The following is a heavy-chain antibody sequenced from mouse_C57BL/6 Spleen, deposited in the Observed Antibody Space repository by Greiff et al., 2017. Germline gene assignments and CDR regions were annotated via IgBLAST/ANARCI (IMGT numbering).Heavy chain of an antibody. CDR2: IYPRSGNT. Sequence: QVQLQQSGAELARPGASVKMSCKASGYTFTSYGISWVKQRTGQGLEWIGEIYPRSGNTYYNEKFKGKATLTADKSSSTAYMELRSLTSEDSAVYFCATYYSNYEGFAYWGQGSLVTVSA. CDR3: ATYYSNYEGFAY. J-gene: IGHJ3*01. D-gene: IGHD2-5*01. CDR1: GYTFTSYG. V-gene: IGHV1-81*01.